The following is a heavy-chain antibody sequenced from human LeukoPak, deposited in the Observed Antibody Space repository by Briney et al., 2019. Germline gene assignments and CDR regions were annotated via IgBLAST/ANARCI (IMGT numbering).Heavy chain of an antibody. V-gene: IGHV3-23*01. Sequence: GGSLRLSCAASGFTFTSYWIHWVRQAPGKGLEWVSAISGSGGSTYYADSVKGRFTISRDNSKNTLYLQMNSLRAEDTAVYYCAKAPSKETSEAFDIWGQGTMVTVSS. D-gene: IGHD4-11*01. CDR2: ISGSGGST. CDR1: GFTFTSYW. J-gene: IGHJ3*02. CDR3: AKAPSKETSEAFDI.